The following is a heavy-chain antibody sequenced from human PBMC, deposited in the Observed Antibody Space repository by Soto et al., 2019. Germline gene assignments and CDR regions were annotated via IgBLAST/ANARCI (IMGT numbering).Heavy chain of an antibody. CDR1: GFTFSSYW. J-gene: IGHJ4*02. CDR2: IKQDGSEK. CDR3: ARDGVAAGLYFDS. D-gene: IGHD2-15*01. V-gene: IGHV3-7*01. Sequence: GGSLRLSCAASGFTFSSYWVNWVRQAPGKGLEWVASIKQDGSEKYYVDSVKGRFTISRDNAKNSLYLQVNSLRAEDTAVYYCARDGVAAGLYFDSWGQGALATVSS.